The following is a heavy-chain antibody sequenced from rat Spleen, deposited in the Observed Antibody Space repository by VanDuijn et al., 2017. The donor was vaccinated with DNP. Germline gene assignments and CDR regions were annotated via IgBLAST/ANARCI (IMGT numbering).Heavy chain of an antibody. CDR1: GFTFSNSG. D-gene: IGHD1-12*03. J-gene: IGHJ3*01. Sequence: EVQLVESGGGLVQPGGSLKLSCTASGFTFSNSGMHWIRQAPTKGLEWVASITNSGGTTYYPDSLKGRFTISRDNAKSTLYLQINSLRSEDTATYYCTRRDYDGYYPFAYWGQGTLVTVSS. V-gene: IGHV5-19*01. CDR2: ITNSGGTT. CDR3: TRRDYDGYYPFAY.